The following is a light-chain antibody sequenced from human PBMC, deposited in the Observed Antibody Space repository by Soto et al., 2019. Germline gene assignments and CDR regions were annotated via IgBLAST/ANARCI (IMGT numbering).Light chain of an antibody. CDR2: KGC. V-gene: IGKV2-30*01. J-gene: IGKJ4*01. Sequence: DVVMTQSPLSLPVTLGQPASISCGSSQSLVYSDGNTYLSWFQQRPGQSPRRLIYKGCNRDSGVPDRFSGSGSGSDFTLKISRVEAEDVGVYYCMQGTHWPLTFGGGTKVEIK. CDR3: MQGTHWPLT. CDR1: QSLVYSDGNTY.